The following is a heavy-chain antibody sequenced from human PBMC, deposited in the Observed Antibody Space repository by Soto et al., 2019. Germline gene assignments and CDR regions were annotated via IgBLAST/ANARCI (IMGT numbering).Heavy chain of an antibody. V-gene: IGHV1-18*01. CDR2: ISAYNGNT. D-gene: IGHD2-15*01. CDR1: GYTFTSYG. J-gene: IGHJ5*02. Sequence: QVQLVQSGAEVKKPGASVKVSCKASGYTFTSYGISWVRQAPGQGLEWMGWISAYNGNTNYAQKLQGRVTMTTDTPTSRAYMELRSLRSDDTAVYYCAGEGYCSGGSCYSNWFDPWGQGTLVTVSS. CDR3: AGEGYCSGGSCYSNWFDP.